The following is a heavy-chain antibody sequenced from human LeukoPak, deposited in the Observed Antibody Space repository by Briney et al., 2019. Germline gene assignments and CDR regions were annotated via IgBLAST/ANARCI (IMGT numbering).Heavy chain of an antibody. CDR1: GGSISSYY. V-gene: IGHV4-59*01. CDR2: IYYSGST. D-gene: IGHD6-13*01. CDR3: AGAYSSSWYWFDP. J-gene: IGHJ5*02. Sequence: PSETLSLTCTVSGGSISSYYWSWIRQPPGKGLEWIGYIYYSGSTNYNPSLKSRVTISVDTSKNQFSLKLSSVTAADTAVYYCAGAYSSSWYWFDPWGQGTLVTVSS.